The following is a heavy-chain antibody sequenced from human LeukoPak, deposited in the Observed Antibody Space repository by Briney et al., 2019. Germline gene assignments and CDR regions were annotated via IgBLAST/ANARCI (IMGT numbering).Heavy chain of an antibody. V-gene: IGHV1-69*05. D-gene: IGHD2-2*01. Sequence: SVKVSCKASGGTFSSYAISWVRQAPGQGLEWMGGIIPIFGTANYAQKFQGRVTMTRDTSTSTVYMELSSLRSEDTAVYYCARDLGLVIPAASDYWGQGTLVTVSS. J-gene: IGHJ4*02. CDR2: IIPIFGTA. CDR3: ARDLGLVIPAASDY. CDR1: GGTFSSYA.